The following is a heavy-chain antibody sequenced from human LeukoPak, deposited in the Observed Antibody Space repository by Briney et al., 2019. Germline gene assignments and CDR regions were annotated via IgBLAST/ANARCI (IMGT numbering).Heavy chain of an antibody. CDR1: GFTVSGTH. J-gene: IGHJ4*02. Sequence: GGSLRLSCAASGFTVSGTHMSWVRQAPGKGLEWVSVMYTGGTTYYADSVKGRFTISRDNPKNTLYLHMNSLRAEDTAVYYCAKDEVTSGGGLASWGQGTLVTVSS. CDR3: AKDEVTSGGGLAS. V-gene: IGHV3-53*01. D-gene: IGHD2-21*02. CDR2: MYTGGTT.